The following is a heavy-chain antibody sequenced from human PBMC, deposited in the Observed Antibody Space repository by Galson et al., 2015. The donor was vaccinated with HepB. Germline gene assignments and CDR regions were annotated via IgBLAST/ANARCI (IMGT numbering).Heavy chain of an antibody. CDR1: GYTFTSNG. J-gene: IGHJ4*01. Sequence: SVKVSCKASGYTFTSNGISWVRQAPGQGLEWMGWISTHSGNTNYAQKFQDGVTMTTDTSTNRVYMELRSLRSDDTAVYYCARDKNYRFDYWGQGTLVTVSS. CDR2: ISTHSGNT. CDR3: ARDKNYRFDY. V-gene: IGHV1-18*01. D-gene: IGHD3-16*02.